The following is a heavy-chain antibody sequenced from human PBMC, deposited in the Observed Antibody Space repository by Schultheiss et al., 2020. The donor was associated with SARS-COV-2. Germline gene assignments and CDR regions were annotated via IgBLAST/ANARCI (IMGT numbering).Heavy chain of an antibody. J-gene: IGHJ6*02. CDR1: GFTFSSYA. CDR3: AKWVDDFWSGDSYYGMDV. V-gene: IGHV3-23*01. Sequence: GGSLRLSCAASGFTFSSYAMNWVRQAPGKGLEWVSTISGSGTSTFCADSVKGRFTISRDNSKNTLYLQMNSLRADDTAVYYCAKWVDDFWSGDSYYGMDVWGQGTTVTVSS. CDR2: ISGSGTST. D-gene: IGHD3-3*01.